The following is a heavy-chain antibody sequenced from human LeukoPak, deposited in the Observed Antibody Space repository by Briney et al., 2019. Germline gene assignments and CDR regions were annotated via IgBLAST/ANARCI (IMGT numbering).Heavy chain of an antibody. V-gene: IGHV4-59*01. CDR1: GGSISSYY. D-gene: IGHD3-22*01. CDR3: ARDAAYYYDSSGYSPYYFDY. CDR2: IYYSGST. Sequence: SETLSLTCTVSGGSISSYYWSWIRQPPGKGLEWIGYIYYSGSTNYHPSLKSRVTISVDTSKNQFSLKLSSVTAADTAVYYCARDAAYYYDSSGYSPYYFDYWGQGTLVTVSS. J-gene: IGHJ4*02.